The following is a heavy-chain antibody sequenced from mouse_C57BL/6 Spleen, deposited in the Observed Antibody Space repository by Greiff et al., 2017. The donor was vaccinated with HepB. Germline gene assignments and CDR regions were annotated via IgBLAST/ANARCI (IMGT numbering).Heavy chain of an antibody. Sequence: QVQLQQPGAELVRPGTSVKLSCKASGYTFTSYWMHWVKQRPGQGLEWIGVIDPSDSYTNYNQKFKGKATLTVDTSSSTAYMQLSSLTSEDSAVYYCARGDLLWSPFAYWGQGTLVTVSA. CDR3: ARGDLLWSPFAY. J-gene: IGHJ3*01. D-gene: IGHD2-1*01. V-gene: IGHV1-59*01. CDR1: GYTFTSYW. CDR2: IDPSDSYT.